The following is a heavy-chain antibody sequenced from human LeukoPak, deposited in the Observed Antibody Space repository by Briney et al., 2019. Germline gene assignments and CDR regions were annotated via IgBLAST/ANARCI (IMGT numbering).Heavy chain of an antibody. Sequence: GGSLRLSCAASGFTVSINYMSWVRQAPGKGLEWVSVIYSGGSTYYADSVKGRFTISRDNSKNTLYLQMNSLRAEDTAVYYCARGKKIAARLYYYYYYMDVWGKGTTVTVSS. CDR2: IYSGGST. CDR1: GFTVSINY. J-gene: IGHJ6*03. V-gene: IGHV3-53*01. CDR3: ARGKKIAARLYYYYYYMDV. D-gene: IGHD6-6*01.